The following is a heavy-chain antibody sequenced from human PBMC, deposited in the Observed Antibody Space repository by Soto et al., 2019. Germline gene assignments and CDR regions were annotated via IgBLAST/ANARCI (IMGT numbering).Heavy chain of an antibody. CDR1: GGSISSYY. J-gene: IGHJ4*02. CDR3: ARSRYSSSWFADY. D-gene: IGHD6-13*01. Sequence: ETLSLTCTVSGGSISSYYWSWIRQPPGKGLEWIGYIYYIGSTNYNPSLKSRVTMSVDTSKNQFSLKLSSVTAADTAVYYCARSRYSSSWFADYWGQGTLVTVSS. CDR2: IYYIGST. V-gene: IGHV4-59*01.